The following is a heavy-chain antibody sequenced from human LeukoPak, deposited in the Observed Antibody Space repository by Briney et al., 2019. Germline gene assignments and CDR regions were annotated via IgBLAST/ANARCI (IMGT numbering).Heavy chain of an antibody. CDR2: ISDSGGRT. CDR1: GITLSNYG. D-gene: IGHD3-22*01. V-gene: IGHV3-23*01. CDR3: AKRGVVIRVILVGFSKEAYYFES. Sequence: GGSLRLSCAVSGITLSNYGMSWVRQAPGKGLEWVAGISDSGGRTNYADSVKGRFTISRDNPKNTLYLQMNSLRAEDTAVYFCAKRGVVIRVILVGFSKEAYYFESWGQGALVTVSS. J-gene: IGHJ4*02.